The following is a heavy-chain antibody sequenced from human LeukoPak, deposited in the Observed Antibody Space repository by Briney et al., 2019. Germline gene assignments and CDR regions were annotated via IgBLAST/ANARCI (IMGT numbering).Heavy chain of an antibody. Sequence: SSETLSLTCAVYGGSFSGYYWSWIRQPPGKGLEWIGEINHRRSTNYNPSLKSRVTMSVDTSKNQLSLNLSSVTAADTAVYYCARGQFWSGYSIWGQGTLVTVSS. J-gene: IGHJ4*02. CDR2: INHRRST. D-gene: IGHD3-3*02. CDR1: GGSFSGYY. V-gene: IGHV4-34*01. CDR3: ARGQFWSGYSI.